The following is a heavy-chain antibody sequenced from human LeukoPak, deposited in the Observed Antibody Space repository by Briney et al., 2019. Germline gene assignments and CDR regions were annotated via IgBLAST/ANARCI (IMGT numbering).Heavy chain of an antibody. CDR3: ARDRERIWRRTYFDY. D-gene: IGHD2-15*01. CDR2: INPSGGST. CDR1: GYTFTSYY. Sequence: ASVKVSCKASGYTFTSYYMHWVRQAPGQGLEWMGIINPSGGSTSYAQKLQGRVTMTTDTSTSTAYMELRSLRSDDTAVYYCARDRERIWRRTYFDYWGQGTLVTVSS. J-gene: IGHJ4*02. V-gene: IGHV1-46*01.